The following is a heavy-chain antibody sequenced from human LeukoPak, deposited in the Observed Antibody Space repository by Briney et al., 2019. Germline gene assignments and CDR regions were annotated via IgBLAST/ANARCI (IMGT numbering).Heavy chain of an antibody. CDR1: GLTFSSYE. D-gene: IGHD6-13*01. J-gene: IGHJ4*02. Sequence: GGSLRLSCAASGLTFSSYEMNRVRQAPGKGLEWVSYISSSGSAIYYADSVKGRFTISRDNAKNSLYLQMNSLGAEDTAVYYCATDISWYGGDYWGQGTLVSVSS. CDR2: ISSSGSAI. CDR3: ATDISWYGGDY. V-gene: IGHV3-48*03.